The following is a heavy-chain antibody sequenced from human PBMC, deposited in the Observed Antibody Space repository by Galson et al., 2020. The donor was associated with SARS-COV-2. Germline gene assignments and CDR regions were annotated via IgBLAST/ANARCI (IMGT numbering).Heavy chain of an antibody. J-gene: IGHJ3*02. CDR2: INPNSGGT. D-gene: IGHD5-18*01. V-gene: IGHV1-2*02. Sequence: ASVKVSCKASGYTFTGYYMHWVRQAPEQGLEWMGWINPNSGGTNYAQKFQGRVTMTRDTSISIAYMELSRLRSDDTAVYYCARDGTAMVTNGFDIWGQGTMVTVSS. CDR3: ARDGTAMVTNGFDI. CDR1: GYTFTGYY.